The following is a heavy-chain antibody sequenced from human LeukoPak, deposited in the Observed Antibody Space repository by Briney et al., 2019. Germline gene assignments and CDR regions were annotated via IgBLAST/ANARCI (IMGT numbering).Heavy chain of an antibody. J-gene: IGHJ4*02. V-gene: IGHV3-21*04. Sequence: GGSLRLSCAASGFTFSSYSMNWVRQAPGKGLEWVSSISSSSSYIYYADSVKGRFTISRDNSKNTLYLQMNSLRAEDTAVYYCAKGFSGYSSGWYSYWGQGTLVTVSS. D-gene: IGHD6-19*01. CDR1: GFTFSSYS. CDR3: AKGFSGYSSGWYSY. CDR2: ISSSSSYI.